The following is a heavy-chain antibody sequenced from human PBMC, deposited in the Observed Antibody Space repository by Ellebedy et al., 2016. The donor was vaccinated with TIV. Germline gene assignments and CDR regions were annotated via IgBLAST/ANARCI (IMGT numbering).Heavy chain of an antibody. CDR3: ARDDSYGLDV. Sequence: GESLKISCAASGFTFSERWMHWVRQAPGKGLVWVSHINSDGSTTSYADSVKGRFTTSRDNAKNSLYLQMNRLRAEDTAVYYCARDDSYGLDVWGQGTTVTVSS. V-gene: IGHV3-74*01. D-gene: IGHD2-21*02. CDR1: GFTFSERW. CDR2: INSDGSTT. J-gene: IGHJ6*02.